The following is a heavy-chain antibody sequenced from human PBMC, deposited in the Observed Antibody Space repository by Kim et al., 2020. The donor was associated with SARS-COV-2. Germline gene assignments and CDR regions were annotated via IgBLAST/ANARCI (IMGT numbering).Heavy chain of an antibody. CDR3: ARVLRSYGLYWYFDL. CDR1: GFTFSSYA. D-gene: IGHD1-26*01. Sequence: GGSLRLSCAASGFTFSSYAMHWVRQAPGKGLEWVAVISYDGSNKYYADSVKGRFTISRDNSKNTLYLQMNSLRAEDTAVYYCARVLRSYGLYWYFDLWGRGTLVTVS. J-gene: IGHJ2*01. V-gene: IGHV3-30*04. CDR2: ISYDGSNK.